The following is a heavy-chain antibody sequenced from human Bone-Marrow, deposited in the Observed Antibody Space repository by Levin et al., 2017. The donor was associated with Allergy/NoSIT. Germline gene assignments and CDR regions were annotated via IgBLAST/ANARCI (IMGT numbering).Heavy chain of an antibody. D-gene: IGHD1-14*01. V-gene: IGHV6-1*01. CDR1: GDSLSTNGVA. Sequence: SQTLSLTCAISGDSLSTNGVAWHWIRQSPSRGLEWLGRTYYRSKWYNDYAPSVKSRITINPDTSKSQFSLQLNSVIPEDTAVYYCARGRNNAFDIWGQGIIVTVSS. CDR3: ARGRNNAFDI. J-gene: IGHJ3*02. CDR2: TYYRSKWYN.